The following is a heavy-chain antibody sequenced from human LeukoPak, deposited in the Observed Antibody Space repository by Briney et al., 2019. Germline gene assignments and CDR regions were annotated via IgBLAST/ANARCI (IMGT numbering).Heavy chain of an antibody. V-gene: IGHV3-64*01. CDR3: ARYGDSLDY. Sequence: PGGSLRLSCAASGFTFSNFAMHWVRQAPGKGLEYVSAIRSNGGSTYYANSVKGRFTISRDNSKNTLYLQMGSLRAEDMAVYYCARYGDSLDYWGQGTLVTVSS. CDR2: IRSNGGST. CDR1: GFTFSNFA. D-gene: IGHD4-17*01. J-gene: IGHJ4*02.